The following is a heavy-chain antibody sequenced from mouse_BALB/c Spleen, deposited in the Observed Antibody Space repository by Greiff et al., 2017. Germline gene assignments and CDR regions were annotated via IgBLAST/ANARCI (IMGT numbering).Heavy chain of an antibody. J-gene: IGHJ4*01. D-gene: IGHD1-1*01. CDR3: ARQYYYGDYAMDY. CDR2: ISYSGST. CDR1: GDSITSGY. V-gene: IGHV3-8*02. Sequence: EVKLQESGPSLVKPSQTLSLTCSVTGDSITSGYWNWIRKFPGNKLEYMGYISYSGSTYYNPSLKSRISITRDTSKNQYYLQLNSVTTEDTATYYCARQYYYGDYAMDYWGQGTSVTVSS.